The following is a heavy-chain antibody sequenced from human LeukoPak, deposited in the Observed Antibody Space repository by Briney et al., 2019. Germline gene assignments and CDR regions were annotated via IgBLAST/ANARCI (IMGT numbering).Heavy chain of an antibody. D-gene: IGHD2-15*01. J-gene: IGHJ4*02. CDR1: GFTFSNYA. CDR3: TKQLHGSSHYGIDY. Sequence: GGSLRLSCAASGFTFSNYAMTWVRQAPGKGPEWLATISGSGGSTYSADSVKGRLAISRDNSKNTLFLRMSSLRAADTAIYYCTKQLHGSSHYGIDYWGQGTLVSVSS. CDR2: ISGSGGST. V-gene: IGHV3-23*01.